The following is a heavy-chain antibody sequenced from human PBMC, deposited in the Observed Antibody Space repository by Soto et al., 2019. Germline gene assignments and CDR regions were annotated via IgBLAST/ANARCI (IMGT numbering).Heavy chain of an antibody. CDR1: GYTFTSYY. Sequence: ASVKVSCKASGYTFTSYYMHWVRQAPGQGLEWMGIINPSGGSTSYAQKFQGRVTMTRDTSTSTVYMELSSLRSGDTAVYYCARELIVVVITRPYYYYGMHVWGQGTTVTVSS. CDR3: ARELIVVVITRPYYYYGMHV. CDR2: INPSGGST. V-gene: IGHV1-46*01. D-gene: IGHD3-22*01. J-gene: IGHJ6*02.